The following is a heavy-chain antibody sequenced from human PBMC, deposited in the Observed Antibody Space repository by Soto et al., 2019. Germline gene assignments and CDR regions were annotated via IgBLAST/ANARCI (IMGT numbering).Heavy chain of an antibody. Sequence: GESLKISCKGYGYSFISYWIGWVRQKPGKGLEWMGRIDPSDSQTYYSPSFRGHVTISATKSITAVFLQWSSLRASDTAMYYCARQIYDSDTGPNFQYYFDSWGQGTPVTVSS. J-gene: IGHJ4*02. CDR2: IDPSDSQT. V-gene: IGHV5-10-1*01. D-gene: IGHD3-22*01. CDR3: ARQIYDSDTGPNFQYYFDS. CDR1: GYSFISYW.